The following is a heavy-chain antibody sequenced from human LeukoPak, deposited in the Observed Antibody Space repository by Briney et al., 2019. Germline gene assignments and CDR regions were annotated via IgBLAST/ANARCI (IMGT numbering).Heavy chain of an antibody. V-gene: IGHV1-18*01. CDR2: ISAYNGNT. CDR3: ARGPLIGYCSSTSCKRSWFDP. CDR1: GYTFTSYG. D-gene: IGHD2-2*01. Sequence: ASVKVSCKASGYTFTSYGISWVRQAPGQGLEWMGWISAYNGNTNYAQKLQGRVTMTTDTSTSTAYMELRSLRSDDTAVYYCARGPLIGYCSSTSCKRSWFDPWGQGTLVTVSS. J-gene: IGHJ5*02.